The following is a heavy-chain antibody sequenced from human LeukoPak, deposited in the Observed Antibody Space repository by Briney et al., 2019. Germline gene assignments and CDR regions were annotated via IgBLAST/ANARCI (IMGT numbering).Heavy chain of an antibody. CDR3: SREGRWLQLGFDY. J-gene: IGHJ4*02. V-gene: IGHV4-59*01. CDR1: GASMSSFY. CDR2: IYSSGST. D-gene: IGHD5-24*01. Sequence: PSETLSLTCTVSGASMSSFYWSWIRQSPGKGLEWIGYIYSSGSTNYNPSLKSRVTISVDTSKSQFSLKLSSVTAADTAVYFCSREGRWLQLGFDYWGRGALVTVSS.